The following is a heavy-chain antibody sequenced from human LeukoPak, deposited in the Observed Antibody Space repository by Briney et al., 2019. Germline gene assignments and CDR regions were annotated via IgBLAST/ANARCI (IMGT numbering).Heavy chain of an antibody. D-gene: IGHD4-17*01. V-gene: IGHV1-18*01. CDR1: GYTFTSYG. CDR2: TSAYNGNT. J-gene: IGHJ4*02. CDR3: AVGVTTSFHFDY. Sequence: ASVKVSCKASGYTFTSYGISWVRRAPGQGLEWMGWTSAYNGNTNYAQKLQGRVTMTTDTSTSTAYMELRSLRSDDTAVYYCAVGVTTSFHFDYWGQGTLVTVSS.